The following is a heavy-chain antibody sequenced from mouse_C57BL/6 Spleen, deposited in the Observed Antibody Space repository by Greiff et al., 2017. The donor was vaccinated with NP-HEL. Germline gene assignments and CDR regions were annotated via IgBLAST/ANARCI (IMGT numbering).Heavy chain of an antibody. Sequence: QVQLQQPGTELVKPGASVKLSCKASGYTFTSYWMHWVKQRPGQGLEWIGNINPSNGGTNYNEKFKSKATLTVDKSSSTAYMQLSSLTSEDSAVYFCARDDYGSSPWFAYWGQGTLVTVSA. D-gene: IGHD1-1*01. CDR3: ARDDYGSSPWFAY. V-gene: IGHV1-53*01. J-gene: IGHJ3*01. CDR1: GYTFTSYW. CDR2: INPSNGGT.